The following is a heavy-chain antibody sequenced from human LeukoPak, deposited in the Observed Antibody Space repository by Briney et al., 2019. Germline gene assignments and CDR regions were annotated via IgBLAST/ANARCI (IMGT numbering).Heavy chain of an antibody. Sequence: PGGSLRLSCAASGFTVSSNYMSWVRQAPGKGLEWVSVIYSGGSTYYADSVKGRFTISRDNSKNTLYLQMNSLRAEDTAVYYCATPPTYYYDSSGYYHYWGQGTLVTVSS. D-gene: IGHD3-22*01. CDR2: IYSGGST. CDR1: GFTVSSNY. CDR3: ATPPTYYYDSSGYYHY. V-gene: IGHV3-66*01. J-gene: IGHJ4*02.